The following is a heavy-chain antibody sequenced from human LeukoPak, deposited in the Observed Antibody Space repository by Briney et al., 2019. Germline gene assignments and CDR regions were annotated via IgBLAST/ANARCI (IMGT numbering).Heavy chain of an antibody. CDR2: IGAYNGNT. D-gene: IGHD3-22*01. CDR1: GYTFTSYG. CDR3: ARDGLGHYYDSSGYYSY. V-gene: IGHV1-18*01. Sequence: GASVKVSCKASGYTFTSYGISWVRQAPGQGLEWMGWIGAYNGNTNYAQKLQGRVTMTTDTSTSTAYMELRSLRSDDTAVYYCARDGLGHYYDSSGYYSYWGQGTLVTVSS. J-gene: IGHJ4*02.